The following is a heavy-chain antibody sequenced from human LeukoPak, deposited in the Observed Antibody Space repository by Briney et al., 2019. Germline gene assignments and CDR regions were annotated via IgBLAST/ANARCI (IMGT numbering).Heavy chain of an antibody. V-gene: IGHV1-2*02. CDR1: RYTFTGYY. CDR3: VISDFADSDVYFDS. J-gene: IGHJ4*02. CDR2: INPSSGDT. Sequence: ASVKVSCRTSRYTFTGYYLHWVRQAPGQGLEWMGWINPSSGDTNYAQRFQGRVTMTRDTSIGTAYMELKSLISDDTAVFYCVISDFADSDVYFDSWGQGTLVIVSS. D-gene: IGHD4-17*01.